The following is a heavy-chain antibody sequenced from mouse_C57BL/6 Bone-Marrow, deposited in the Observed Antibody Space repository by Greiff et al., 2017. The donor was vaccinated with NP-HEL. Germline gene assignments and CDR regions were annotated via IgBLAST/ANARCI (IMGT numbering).Heavy chain of an antibody. CDR2: IDPANGDT. Sequence: EVQLQQSVAELVRPGASVKLSCTASGFNIKDAYMHWVKQRPEQGLEWIGWIDPANGDTEYVSKFQGKATITADTSSNTAYLQLSSLTSEDTAVDYCTSYYGRSYYFDYGGQGTTLTVSS. V-gene: IGHV14-4*01. D-gene: IGHD1-1*01. CDR3: TSYYGRSYYFDY. CDR1: GFNIKDAY. J-gene: IGHJ2*01.